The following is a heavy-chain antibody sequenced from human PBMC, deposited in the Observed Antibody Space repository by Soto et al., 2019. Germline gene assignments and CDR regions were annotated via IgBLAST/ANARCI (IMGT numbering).Heavy chain of an antibody. V-gene: IGHV4-59*01. CDR3: ARDVDGYSGYGDAFDI. CDR1: GGSMSGYY. D-gene: IGHD5-12*01. J-gene: IGHJ3*02. CDR2: VYYTGST. Sequence: PSETLSLTCRVSGGSMSGYYWSWIRQAPGKGLEWIGYVYYTGSTTYNPSLQSRVTISVDTSNKQFSLKLSSVTAADTAVYYCARDVDGYSGYGDAFDIWGQGTMVTVSS.